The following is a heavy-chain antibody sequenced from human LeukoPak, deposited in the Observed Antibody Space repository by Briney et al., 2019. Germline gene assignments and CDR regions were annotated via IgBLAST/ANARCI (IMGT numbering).Heavy chain of an antibody. Sequence: SETLSLTCTVSGGSISSYYWRWVRQPPGKGLEWIGYIYYSGSTNYNPSLKSRVTISVDTSKNQFSLKLSSVTAADTAVYYCARDSTHAFDIWGQGTMVTVSS. D-gene: IGHD2-15*01. J-gene: IGHJ3*02. CDR1: GGSISSYY. V-gene: IGHV4-59*01. CDR2: IYYSGST. CDR3: ARDSTHAFDI.